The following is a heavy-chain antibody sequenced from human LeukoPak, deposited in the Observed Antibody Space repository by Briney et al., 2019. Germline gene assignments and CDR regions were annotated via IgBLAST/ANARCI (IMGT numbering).Heavy chain of an antibody. J-gene: IGHJ4*02. CDR1: GFTFSTYS. Sequence: PGGSLRLSCAASGFTFSTYSMNWVRQAPGKGLEWVSYISSSSSTIYYADSVKGRFTISRDNAKNSLYLQMNSLRAEDTAVYYCARGRTYQLLFAAHPEDKYYFDYWGQGTLVTVSS. CDR2: ISSSSSTI. D-gene: IGHD2-2*01. CDR3: ARGRTYQLLFAAHPEDKYYFDY. V-gene: IGHV3-48*01.